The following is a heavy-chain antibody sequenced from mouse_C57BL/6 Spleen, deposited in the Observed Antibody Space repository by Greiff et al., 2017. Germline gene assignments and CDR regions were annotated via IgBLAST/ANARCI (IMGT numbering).Heavy chain of an antibody. J-gene: IGHJ4*01. D-gene: IGHD2-1*01. Sequence: QVHVKQPGAELVRPGSSVKLSCKASGYTFTSYWMHWVKQRPIQGLEWIGNIDPSDSETHYNQKFKDKATLTVDKSSSTAYMQLSSLTSEDSAVYYCAREDGNYYAMDYWGQGTSVTVSS. V-gene: IGHV1-52*01. CDR2: IDPSDSET. CDR1: GYTFTSYW. CDR3: AREDGNYYAMDY.